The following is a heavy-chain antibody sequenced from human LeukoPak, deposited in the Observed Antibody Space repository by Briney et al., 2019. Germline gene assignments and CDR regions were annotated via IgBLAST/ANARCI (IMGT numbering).Heavy chain of an antibody. CDR3: ATGRGIAAAGTTTLFDY. V-gene: IGHV1-69*02. CDR1: GGTFSSYT. J-gene: IGHJ4*02. CDR2: IIPILGIA. Sequence: ASVKVSCKASGGTFSSYTISWVRQAPGQGLEWMGRIIPILGIANYAQKFQGRVTITADKSTSTAYKELSSLRSEDTAVYYCATGRGIAAAGTTTLFDYWGQGTLVTVSS. D-gene: IGHD6-13*01.